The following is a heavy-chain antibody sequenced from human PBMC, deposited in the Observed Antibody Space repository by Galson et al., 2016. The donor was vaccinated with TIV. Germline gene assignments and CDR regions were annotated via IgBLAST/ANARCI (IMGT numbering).Heavy chain of an antibody. V-gene: IGHV1-2*02. CDR1: GYIFNNYY. CDR3: ARVVWRFLEWSDYWYFDL. CDR2: INPDSGAT. J-gene: IGHJ2*01. D-gene: IGHD3-3*01. Sequence: SMKVSCKASGYIFNNYYMHWVRQAPGQGLEWMGWINPDSGATNYAQRFQGRVTMTGDTSISTAYMELSRLRSDDTAVYYCARVVWRFLEWSDYWYFDLWGRGTLVTVSS.